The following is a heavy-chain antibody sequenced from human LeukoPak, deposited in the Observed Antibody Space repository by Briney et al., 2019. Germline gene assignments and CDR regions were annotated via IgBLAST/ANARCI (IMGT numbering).Heavy chain of an antibody. V-gene: IGHV1-69*06. D-gene: IGHD3-3*01. CDR2: IIPIFGTA. CDR3: ARMTHDFPYYYYYMDV. J-gene: IGHJ6*03. CDR1: GGTFSSYA. Sequence: GASVKVSCKASGGTFSSYAISWVRQAPGQGLEWMGGIIPIFGTANYAQKFQGRVTITADKSTSTAYMELSSLRSEDTAVYYCARMTHDFPYYYYYMDVWGKGTTVTVSS.